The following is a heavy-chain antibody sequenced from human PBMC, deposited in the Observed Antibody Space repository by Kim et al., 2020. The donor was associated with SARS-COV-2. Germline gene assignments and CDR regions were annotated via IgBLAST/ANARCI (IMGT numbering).Heavy chain of an antibody. Sequence: GGSLRLSCAASGFTFSSYAMSWVRQAPGKGLEWVSAISGSGGSTYYADSVKGRFTISRDNSKNTLYLQMNSLRAEDTAVYYCAKDRDDSSPGWEYYFDYWGQGTLVTVSS. J-gene: IGHJ4*02. CDR1: GFTFSSYA. D-gene: IGHD3-22*01. CDR3: AKDRDDSSPGWEYYFDY. V-gene: IGHV3-23*01. CDR2: ISGSGGST.